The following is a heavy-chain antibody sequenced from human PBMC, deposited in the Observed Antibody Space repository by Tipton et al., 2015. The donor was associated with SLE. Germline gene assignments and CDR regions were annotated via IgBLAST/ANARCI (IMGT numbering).Heavy chain of an antibody. CDR1: GGSISSYS. J-gene: IGHJ4*02. CDR2: IYYSGST. CDR3: ARMDLTGDPFDY. Sequence: TLSLTCTVSGGSISSYSWSWIRQPPGKGLEWIGYIYYSGSTNYNPSLKSRVTISVDTSKNQFSLKLSSVTAADTAVYYCARMDLTGDPFDYWGQGTLVTVSS. V-gene: IGHV4-59*01. D-gene: IGHD3-9*01.